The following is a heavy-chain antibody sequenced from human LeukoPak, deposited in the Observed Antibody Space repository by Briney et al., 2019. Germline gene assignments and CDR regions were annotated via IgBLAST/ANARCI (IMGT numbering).Heavy chain of an antibody. V-gene: IGHV3-23*01. CDR2: ISGGGGGT. D-gene: IGHD3-3*02. J-gene: IGHJ4*02. Sequence: PGGSLRLSCAASGLTFSSYSMNWVRQAPGKGLEWVSAISGGGGGTYYADSVKGRFTIARDNSKNTLYLQMNSLTAEDTAVYYCAKGISTYSFDYWGQGTLVTVSS. CDR3: AKGISTYSFDY. CDR1: GLTFSSYS.